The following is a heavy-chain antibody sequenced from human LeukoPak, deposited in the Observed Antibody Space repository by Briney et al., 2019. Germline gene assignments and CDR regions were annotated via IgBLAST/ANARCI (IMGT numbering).Heavy chain of an antibody. V-gene: IGHV3-49*04. CDR3: TRDRYCSSTSCYTYYYYMDV. CDR2: IRSKAYGGTT. J-gene: IGHJ6*03. Sequence: GGSLRHFCSACGFNFGDYAMRWVRQAPGKELAWVGFIRSKAYGGTTEYAASVKGRFTISRDDSKSIAYLQMNSLKTEDTAVYYCTRDRYCSSTSCYTYYYYMDVWGKGTTVTVSS. D-gene: IGHD2-2*02. CDR1: GFNFGDYA.